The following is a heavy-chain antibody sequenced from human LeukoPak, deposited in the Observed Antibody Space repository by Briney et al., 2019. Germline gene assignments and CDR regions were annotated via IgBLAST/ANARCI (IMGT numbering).Heavy chain of an antibody. CDR1: GVSISSGGYY. CDR2: IYYSGST. CDR3: VRGRREKLDF. Sequence: PSETLSLTCTVSGVSISSGGYYWSWIRQHPGKGLEWIGYIYYSGSTYHNPSLNSRVTISVDASKNQFSLKLNSVTAADTAVYYCVRGRREKLDFWGQGTLVTVSS. V-gene: IGHV4-31*03. J-gene: IGHJ4*02.